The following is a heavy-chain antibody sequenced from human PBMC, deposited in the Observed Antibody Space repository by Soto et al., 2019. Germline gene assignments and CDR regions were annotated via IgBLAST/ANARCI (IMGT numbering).Heavy chain of an antibody. J-gene: IGHJ3*02. CDR3: ALPRRRRGSDAFEI. V-gene: IGHV5-51*01. Sequence: ESLKISCQGSGYTFSTYWIAWVRQLPGKGLEWVGVVYPGDSDTRYSPSFQGQVTISADKSTSTVYLQWNTLKNSDTAIYYCALPRRRRGSDAFEIWGQGKLVTVS. CDR2: VYPGDSDT. CDR1: GYTFSTYW.